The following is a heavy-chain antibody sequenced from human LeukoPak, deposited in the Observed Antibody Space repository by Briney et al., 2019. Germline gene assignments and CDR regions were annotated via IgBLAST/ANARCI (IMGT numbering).Heavy chain of an antibody. D-gene: IGHD5-18*01. J-gene: IGHJ4*02. V-gene: IGHV4-59*01. CDR3: ARAGYSYGYFDYFDY. CDR1: GGSISSYY. Sequence: SETLSLTCTVSGGSISSYYWSWIRQPPGKGLEWIGYIYYSGSTNYNPSLKSRVTISVDTSKNQFSLKLSSVTAADTAVYYCARAGYSYGYFDYFDYWGQGTLVTVSS. CDR2: IYYSGST.